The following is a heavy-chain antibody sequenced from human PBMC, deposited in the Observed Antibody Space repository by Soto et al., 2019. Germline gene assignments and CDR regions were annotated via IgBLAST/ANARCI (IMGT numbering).Heavy chain of an antibody. CDR3: ASPTTVTTGVYAFDI. D-gene: IGHD4-17*01. CDR2: INSDGSTT. CDR1: GFTFSSYW. J-gene: IGHJ3*02. Sequence: GGSLRLSCAASGFTFSSYWMHWVRQAPGKGLVWVSRINSDGSTTTYADSVKGRFTISRDNTKNTLHLQMNSLRAEDTAVYYCASPTTVTTGVYAFDIWGQGTMVTVSS. V-gene: IGHV3-74*01.